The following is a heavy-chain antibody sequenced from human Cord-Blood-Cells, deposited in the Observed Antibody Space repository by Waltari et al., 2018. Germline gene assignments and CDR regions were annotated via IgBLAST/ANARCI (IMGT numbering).Heavy chain of an antibody. J-gene: IGHJ3*02. CDR2: FIPILGIA. V-gene: IGHV1-69*02. CDR1: GGTFSSYT. CDR3: ARKNLDGDAFDI. Sequence: QVQLVQSGAEVKKPGSSVKVSCKASGGTFSSYTISWVRQAPGQGLEWMGRFIPILGIANYAQKFQGRGTITADKSASTAYMELSSLRSEDTAVYYCARKNLDGDAFDIWGQGTMVTVSS. D-gene: IGHD1-7*01.